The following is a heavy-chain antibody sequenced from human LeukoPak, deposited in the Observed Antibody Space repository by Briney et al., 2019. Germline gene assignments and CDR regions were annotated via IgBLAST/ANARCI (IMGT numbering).Heavy chain of an antibody. CDR2: LSYSCST. D-gene: IGHD2-2*01. CDR1: GGSIRSYY. Sequence: PSETLSLTCTVSGGSIRSYYRRWVRQPPGKELEWIEYLSYSCSTNYNPSLNSRVTISVDTSKNHFSLKLSSVTAADTAMYYCFSHNTQKYVADYWGQGTLVTVSS. CDR3: FSHNTQKYVADY. V-gene: IGHV4-59*08. J-gene: IGHJ4*02.